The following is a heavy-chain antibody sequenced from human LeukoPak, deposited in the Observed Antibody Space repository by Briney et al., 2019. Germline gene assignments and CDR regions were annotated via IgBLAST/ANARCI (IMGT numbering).Heavy chain of an antibody. J-gene: IGHJ3*02. Sequence: ASVKVSCKASGYTFTGHYVHWVRQAPGQGLEWMGWINPNSGGTNYAQKFQGRVTMTRDTSISTAYMELSRLRSDDTAVYYCARGDTMVRGVMWAFDIWGQGTMVTVSS. CDR3: ARGDTMVRGVMWAFDI. CDR1: GYTFTGHY. D-gene: IGHD3-10*01. CDR2: INPNSGGT. V-gene: IGHV1-2*02.